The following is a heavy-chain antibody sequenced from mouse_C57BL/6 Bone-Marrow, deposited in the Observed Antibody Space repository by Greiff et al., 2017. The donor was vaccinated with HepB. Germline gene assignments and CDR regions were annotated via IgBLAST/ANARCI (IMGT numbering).Heavy chain of an antibody. CDR2: ISNGGGST. J-gene: IGHJ2*01. CDR1: GFTFGDYY. Sequence: EVQLVESGGGLVQPGGSLKLSCAASGFTFGDYYMYWVRQTPEKRLEWVAYISNGGGSTYYPDTVKGRFTISRDNAKNTLYLQMSRLKSEDTAMYYCARQGLLRSLDYWGQGTTLTVSS. D-gene: IGHD1-1*01. V-gene: IGHV5-12*01. CDR3: ARQGLLRSLDY.